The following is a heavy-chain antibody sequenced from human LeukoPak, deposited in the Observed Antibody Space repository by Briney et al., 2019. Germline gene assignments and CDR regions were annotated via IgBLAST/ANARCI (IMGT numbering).Heavy chain of an antibody. D-gene: IGHD2-2*01. V-gene: IGHV3-21*01. J-gene: IGHJ6*04. Sequence: GRSLRLSCAASGFTFSSYSMNWVRQAPGKGLEWVSSISSSSSYIYYADSVKGRFTISRDNAKNSLYLQMNSLRAEDTAVYYCARSVVVPAAGYYYGMDVWGKGTTVTVSS. CDR3: ARSVVVPAAGYYYGMDV. CDR2: ISSSSSYI. CDR1: GFTFSSYS.